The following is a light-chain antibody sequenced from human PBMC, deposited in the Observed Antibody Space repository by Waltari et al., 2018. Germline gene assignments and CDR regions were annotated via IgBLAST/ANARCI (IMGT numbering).Light chain of an antibody. CDR3: MQGTHWPT. J-gene: IGKJ1*01. V-gene: IGKV2-30*02. CDR2: KVS. Sequence: DVVMTQSPLSLPVTLGQPASISCRSSQSLVHSDGNTYLTCFQQRPGQSPRRLIYKVSNRDSGVPDRFSGSGSGTDFTLKISRVEAEDIGVYYCMQGTHWPTFGQGTKVEIK. CDR1: QSLVHSDGNTY.